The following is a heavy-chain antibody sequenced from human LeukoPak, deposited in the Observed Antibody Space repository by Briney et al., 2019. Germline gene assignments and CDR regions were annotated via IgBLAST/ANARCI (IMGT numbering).Heavy chain of an antibody. D-gene: IGHD5-24*01. J-gene: IGHJ4*02. CDR3: ARPVEMATSPFDY. Sequence: KSGESLKISCKGSGYIFANYWIAWVRQMPGKGLEWMGIIYPDDSDTRYSPSFQGQVTISADKSIATAYLEWSSLKASDTAMYYCARPVEMATSPFDYWGQGTLVTVSS. V-gene: IGHV5-51*01. CDR2: IYPDDSDT. CDR1: GYIFANYW.